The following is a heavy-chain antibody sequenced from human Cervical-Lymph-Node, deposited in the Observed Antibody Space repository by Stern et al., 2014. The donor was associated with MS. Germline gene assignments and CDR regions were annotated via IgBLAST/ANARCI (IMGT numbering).Heavy chain of an antibody. V-gene: IGHV3-30*03. J-gene: IGHJ6*02. Sequence: QVQLLQPGGGAVQPGRSLRLSCAASGFTFSSHGMHWVRQAPGKGLEWVAVISYDGSNKYYADSVKGRFTISRDNTKNTLFLQMNSLRGEDTAVFYCARDPGGGEFWSGYSMDVWGQGTTVTVSS. D-gene: IGHD3-3*01. CDR2: ISYDGSNK. CDR1: GFTFSSHG. CDR3: ARDPGGGEFWSGYSMDV.